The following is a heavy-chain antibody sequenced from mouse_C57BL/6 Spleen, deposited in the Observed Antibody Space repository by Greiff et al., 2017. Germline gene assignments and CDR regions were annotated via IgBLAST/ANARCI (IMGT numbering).Heavy chain of an antibody. CDR3: ASSDYDPYYFDY. J-gene: IGHJ2*01. V-gene: IGHV1-54*01. CDR2: INPGSGCT. D-gene: IGHD2-4*01. Sequence: QVQLQQSGAELVRPGTSVKVSCKASGYAFTNYLIEWVKQRPGQGLEWIGVINPGSGCTNYNEKFKGKATLTADKSSRTAYMQLSSLTSEDSAVXFCASSDYDPYYFDYWGQGTMLTVSA. CDR1: GYAFTNYL.